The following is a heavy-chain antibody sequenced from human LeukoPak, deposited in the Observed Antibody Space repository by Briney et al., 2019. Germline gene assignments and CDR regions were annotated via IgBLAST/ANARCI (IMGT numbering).Heavy chain of an antibody. CDR3: AKDVWWSVS. Sequence: GGSLRLSCAASGFTFNTYTMNWVRQAPGKGLEWVSYISGSSGIIDYADSVRGRFTISRDNAKNSLYLQINSLRAEDTAIYYCAKDVWWSVSWGQGTLVTVSS. CDR2: ISGSSGII. CDR1: GFTFNTYT. V-gene: IGHV3-48*01. D-gene: IGHD2-8*02. J-gene: IGHJ5*02.